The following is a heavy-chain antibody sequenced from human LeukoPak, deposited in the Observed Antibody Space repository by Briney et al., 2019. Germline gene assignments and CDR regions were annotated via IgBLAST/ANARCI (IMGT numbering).Heavy chain of an antibody. CDR3: ARDSGNWNYFDY. V-gene: IGHV1-2*02. CDR2: INPSSGGT. D-gene: IGHD1-1*01. Sequence: ASVKVSCTASGYTFTGYYMHWVRQAPGQGLEWMGWINPSSGGTNYAQKFQGRVTMTRDTSISTAYMELSRLRSDDTAVYYCARDSGNWNYFDYWGQGTLVTVSS. CDR1: GYTFTGYY. J-gene: IGHJ4*02.